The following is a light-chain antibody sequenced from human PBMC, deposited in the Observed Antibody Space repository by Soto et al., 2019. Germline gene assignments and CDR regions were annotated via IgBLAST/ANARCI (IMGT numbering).Light chain of an antibody. CDR3: QQYENYFWT. V-gene: IGKV1-5*03. CDR1: QSISSW. CDR2: KAS. J-gene: IGKJ1*01. Sequence: IQMTQSPATLSVSPGYRFTITVRASQSISSWLAWYEQKPGKAPKLLIYKASSLESGVPSRFSGSGSGTEFTLTISSLQPDDFATYYCQQYENYFWTFGQGTKVDIK.